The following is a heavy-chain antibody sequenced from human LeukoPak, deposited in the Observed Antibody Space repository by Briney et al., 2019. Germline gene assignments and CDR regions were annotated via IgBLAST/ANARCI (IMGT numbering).Heavy chain of an antibody. Sequence: ASVKVSCKASGGTFSSYAISWVRQAPGQGLEWMGRIIPILGIANYAQKFQGRVTITADKSTSTAYMELSSLRSEDTAVYYCAKDPEQWFPYYFDYWGQGTLVTVSS. CDR3: AKDPEQWFPYYFDY. V-gene: IGHV1-69*04. CDR1: GGTFSSYA. D-gene: IGHD6-19*01. CDR2: IIPILGIA. J-gene: IGHJ4*02.